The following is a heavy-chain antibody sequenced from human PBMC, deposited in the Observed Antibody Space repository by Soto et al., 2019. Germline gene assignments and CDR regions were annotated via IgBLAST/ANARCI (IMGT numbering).Heavy chain of an antibody. Sequence: GGSXRLSCAASGFTFXSYAMSWVRQAPGKGLEWVSAISGSGGSTYYADSVKGRFTISRDNSKNTLYLQMNSLRAEDTAVYYCAKTYSSGWFVLDYWGQGTLVTVSS. CDR1: GFTFXSYA. D-gene: IGHD6-19*01. CDR3: AKTYSSGWFVLDY. V-gene: IGHV3-23*01. J-gene: IGHJ4*02. CDR2: ISGSGGST.